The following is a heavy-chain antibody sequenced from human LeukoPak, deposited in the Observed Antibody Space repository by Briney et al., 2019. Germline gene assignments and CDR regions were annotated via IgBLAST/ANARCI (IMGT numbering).Heavy chain of an antibody. Sequence: GASVKVSCKASGGTFSSYAISWVRQAPGQGLEWMGGIIPIFGTANCAQKFQGRVTITADESTSTAYMELSSLRSEDTAVYYCARGRWFGELISYYYYYMDVWGKGTTVTISS. CDR2: IIPIFGTA. CDR1: GGTFSSYA. V-gene: IGHV1-69*13. CDR3: ARGRWFGELISYYYYYMDV. D-gene: IGHD3-10*01. J-gene: IGHJ6*03.